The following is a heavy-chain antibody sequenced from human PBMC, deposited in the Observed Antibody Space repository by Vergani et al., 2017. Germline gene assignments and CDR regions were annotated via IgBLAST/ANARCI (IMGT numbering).Heavy chain of an antibody. CDR1: GFTFSSYS. D-gene: IGHD6-13*01. CDR3: ARDRHSGSWYRDYYYGMDV. CDR2: ISSSSSYI. J-gene: IGHJ6*02. Sequence: EVQLVESGGGLVKPGGSLRLSCAASGFTFSSYSMNWVRQAPGKGLEWVSSISSSSSYIYYADSVKGRFTISRDNAKNSLYLQMNSLRAEDTAVYYCARDRHSGSWYRDYYYGMDVWGQGTTVTVSS. V-gene: IGHV3-21*01.